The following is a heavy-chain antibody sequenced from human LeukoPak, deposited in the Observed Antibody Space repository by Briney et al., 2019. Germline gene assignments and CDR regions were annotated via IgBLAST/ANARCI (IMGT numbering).Heavy chain of an antibody. CDR1: GFTFSNYW. Sequence: GSLRLSCAASGFTFSNYWMSWVRRAPGKGLEWLANIKQDGSETYYVDSVRGRFTISRDNAKKSLYLQMNSLRAEDTAVYYCARDFWGAYRVDYFDYWGQGTLVTVSS. CDR2: IKQDGSET. V-gene: IGHV3-7*01. CDR3: ARDFWGAYRVDYFDY. J-gene: IGHJ4*02. D-gene: IGHD3-3*01.